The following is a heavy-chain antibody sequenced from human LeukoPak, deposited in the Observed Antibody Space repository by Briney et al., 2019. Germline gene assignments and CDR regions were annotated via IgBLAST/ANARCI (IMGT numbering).Heavy chain of an antibody. D-gene: IGHD3-22*01. V-gene: IGHV4-59*12. CDR3: ASIYYDSSGYLAIDY. Sequence: SETLSLTCTVSGGSINSYYWSWIRQPPGKGLEWIGYIYHSGSTYYNPSLKSRVTISVDRSKNQFSLKLSSVTAADTAVYYCASIYYDSSGYLAIDYWGQGTLVTVSS. J-gene: IGHJ4*02. CDR1: GGSINSYY. CDR2: IYHSGST.